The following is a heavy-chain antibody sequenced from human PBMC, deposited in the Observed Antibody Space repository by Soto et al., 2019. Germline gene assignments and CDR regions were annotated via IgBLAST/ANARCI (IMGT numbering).Heavy chain of an antibody. CDR1: GYTLTELS. Sequence: ASVKVSCKVSGYTLTELSMHWVRQAPGKGLEWMGGFDPEDGETIYAQKFQGRVTMTEDTSTDTAYIELSSLRSEDTAVYYCGSSTPQALGLFDYWGQGTLVTVSS. CDR2: FDPEDGET. CDR3: GSSTPQALGLFDY. J-gene: IGHJ4*02. D-gene: IGHD1-26*01. V-gene: IGHV1-24*01.